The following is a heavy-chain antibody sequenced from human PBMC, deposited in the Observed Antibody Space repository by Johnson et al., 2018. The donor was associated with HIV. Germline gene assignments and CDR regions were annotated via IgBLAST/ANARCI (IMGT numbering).Heavy chain of an antibody. CDR1: GFNLDDYG. CDR3: AREGGGSNEDDAFDI. D-gene: IGHD1-26*01. Sequence: AHLVESGGTVVPPGGSLRLSCAASGFNLDDYGMSWVRQAPGKGLEWVSGVNWNADTTGYADSVKGRFTISRATAKTSLYLQMNSLGVEDTALYYCAREGGGSNEDDAFDIWGQGTIVTVSS. J-gene: IGHJ3*02. V-gene: IGHV3-20*04. CDR2: VNWNADTT.